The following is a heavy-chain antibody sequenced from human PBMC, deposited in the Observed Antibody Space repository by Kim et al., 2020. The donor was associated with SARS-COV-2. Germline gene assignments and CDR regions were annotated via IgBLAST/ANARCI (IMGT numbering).Heavy chain of an antibody. J-gene: IGHJ4*02. Sequence: DYAAPVKGRFTISREDSKNTLYLQMNSLKTEDTAVYYCTTGLAAAGTFDYWGQGPLVTVSS. CDR3: TTGLAAAGTFDY. D-gene: IGHD6-13*01. V-gene: IGHV3-15*01.